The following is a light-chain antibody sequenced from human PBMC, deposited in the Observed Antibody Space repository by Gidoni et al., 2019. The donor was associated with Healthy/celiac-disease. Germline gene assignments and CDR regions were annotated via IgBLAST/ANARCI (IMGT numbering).Light chain of an antibody. CDR1: KLGDKY. J-gene: IGLJ2*01. Sequence: SYELTQPPSVSVSPGQTASITCPGDKLGDKYACWYQQTPGQSPVLVIYQDSKRPSGIPERFSGSNSGNTATLTISGTQAMDEADYYCQAWDSSTEGVVFGGGTKLTVL. CDR2: QDS. V-gene: IGLV3-1*01. CDR3: QAWDSSTEGVV.